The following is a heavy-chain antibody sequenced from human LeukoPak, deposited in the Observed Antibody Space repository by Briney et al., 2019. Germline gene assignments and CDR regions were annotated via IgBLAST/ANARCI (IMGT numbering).Heavy chain of an antibody. V-gene: IGHV3-23*01. CDR1: GFTSSNNA. J-gene: IGHJ4*02. Sequence: GGSLRLSCTASGFTSSNNAMSWVRQAPGKGLEWVSAITTSGGNTFYADSVKGRFTISRDNSKNTLYLQMNSLGAEDTAVYYCAKGSQWLVRSALHYFDYWGQGTLVTVSS. CDR3: AKGSQWLVRSALHYFDY. D-gene: IGHD6-19*01. CDR2: ITTSGGNT.